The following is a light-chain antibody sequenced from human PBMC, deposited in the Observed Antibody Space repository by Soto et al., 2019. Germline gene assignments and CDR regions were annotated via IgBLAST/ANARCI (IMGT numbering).Light chain of an antibody. J-gene: IGKJ2*02. CDR3: QQYYTWPRGT. CDR2: ATS. CDR1: QSVDTN. V-gene: IGKV3-15*01. Sequence: EIVMTQSPATLSVSPGERATLSCRASQSVDTNLAWYRQKPGQPPRLLIYATSTRATGIPARFSGSGSGTEFTLTISSLQSEDFALYYCQQYYTWPRGTFGQGTKVEIK.